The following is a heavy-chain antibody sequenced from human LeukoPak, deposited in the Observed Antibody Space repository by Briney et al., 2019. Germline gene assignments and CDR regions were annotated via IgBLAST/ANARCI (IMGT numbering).Heavy chain of an antibody. CDR1: GLNVTYNY. Sequence: GGSLRLSCAASGLNVTYNYMSWVCQAPGKGLEWLSVFYSGGMTYYADSVKGRFIISRDNSKNTLYLQMNRLRAEDTAVYYCYARPVLPAAFLPSGNYMDVWGKGTTVTVSS. CDR3: YARPVLPAAFLPSGNYMDV. V-gene: IGHV3-53*01. CDR2: FYSGGMT. D-gene: IGHD2-2*01. J-gene: IGHJ6*03.